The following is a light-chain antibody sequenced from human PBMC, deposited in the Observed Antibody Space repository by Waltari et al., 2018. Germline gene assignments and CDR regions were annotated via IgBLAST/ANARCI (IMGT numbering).Light chain of an antibody. Sequence: DIQMTQSPSTLSAFVGDRVTLTCRASQSSSRWLAWYQQKPGKAPKLLMYKTSSLESGVPSRFSGSGSGTEFTLTISSLQPDDFATYYCQQYNSSPYTFGQGTKLGIK. CDR3: QQYNSSPYT. CDR1: QSSSRW. V-gene: IGKV1-5*03. J-gene: IGKJ2*01. CDR2: KTS.